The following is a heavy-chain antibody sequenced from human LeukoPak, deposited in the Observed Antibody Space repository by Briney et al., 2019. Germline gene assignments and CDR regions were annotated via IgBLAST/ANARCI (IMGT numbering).Heavy chain of an antibody. CDR1: GFTFNSYA. CDR2: ISGSGGST. Sequence: GALRLSCAASGFTFNSYAMSWVRQAPGKGLGWVSAISGSGGSTYYADSVKGRLTISRDNSKNTLYLQMNSLRAEDTAVYYCAKEDMWDAFDIWGQGTMVTVSS. J-gene: IGHJ3*02. D-gene: IGHD2-15*01. CDR3: AKEDMWDAFDI. V-gene: IGHV3-23*01.